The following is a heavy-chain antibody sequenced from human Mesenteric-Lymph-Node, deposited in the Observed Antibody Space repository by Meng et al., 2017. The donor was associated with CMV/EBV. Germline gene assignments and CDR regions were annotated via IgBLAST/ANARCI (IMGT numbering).Heavy chain of an antibody. D-gene: IGHD1-26*01. Sequence: GESLKISCAASGFTFSTSSMNWVRQAPGKGLEWVGRIKSKTDGGTTDYAAPVKGRFTISRDDSKNTLYLQMNSLKTEDTAVYYCTTEVVGAPDAFDIWGQGTMVTVSS. J-gene: IGHJ3*02. CDR3: TTEVVGAPDAFDI. V-gene: IGHV3-15*01. CDR2: IKSKTDGGTT. CDR1: GFTFSTSS.